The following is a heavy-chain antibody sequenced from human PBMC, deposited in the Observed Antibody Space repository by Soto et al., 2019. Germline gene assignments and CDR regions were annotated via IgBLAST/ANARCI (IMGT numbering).Heavy chain of an antibody. CDR1: GFTFGNHG. D-gene: IGHD3-22*01. Sequence: GGSLRLSCGASGFTFGNHGMHWVRQAPGKGLEWVALISYDGSKTLYLDSVKGRFTISRDNSKNTLYLEMNRLTIEETAVYYCEKEKHDSIAVDMWGQGTLVTVSS. V-gene: IGHV3-30*18. CDR3: EKEKHDSIAVDM. CDR2: ISYDGSKT. J-gene: IGHJ4*02.